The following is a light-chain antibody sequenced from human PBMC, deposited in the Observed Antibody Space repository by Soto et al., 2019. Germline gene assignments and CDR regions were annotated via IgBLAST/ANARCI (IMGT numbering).Light chain of an antibody. CDR2: GAS. Sequence: EIVMTQSPGTLSLAPGERATLSCGASQSVTSNYLAWYQQKPGQAPRLLIYGASRRATGIPDRFIGSGSGTDLTLTISRLEPEDYEVYDGQHYITSLTTFGQGTKVDIK. CDR3: QHYITSLTT. CDR1: QSVTSNY. V-gene: IGKV3-20*01. J-gene: IGKJ1*01.